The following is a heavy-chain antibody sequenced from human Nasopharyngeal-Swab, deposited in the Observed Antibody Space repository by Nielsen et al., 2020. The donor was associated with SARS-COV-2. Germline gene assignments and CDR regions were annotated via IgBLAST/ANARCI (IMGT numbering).Heavy chain of an antibody. Sequence: GGSLRLSCAASGFSFSSYAMSWVRQTPGKGLEWVSGISASGGSTYYADSVKGRFTISRDNSRNTLSLQMNSLRVEDTAVYYCARGGDFQHWGQGTLVTVSS. D-gene: IGHD3-10*01. CDR2: ISASGGST. V-gene: IGHV3-23*01. CDR1: GFSFSSYA. J-gene: IGHJ1*01. CDR3: ARGGDFQH.